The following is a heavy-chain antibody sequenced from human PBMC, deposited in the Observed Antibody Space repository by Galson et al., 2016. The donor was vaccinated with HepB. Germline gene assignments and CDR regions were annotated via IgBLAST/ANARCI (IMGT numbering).Heavy chain of an antibody. CDR1: GVTFTSSA. Sequence: QSGAEVKKPGPSVKVSCKASGVTFTSSAVQWVRQARGQRLEWIGWIVVGSGNTNYAQKFQERVTITRDMSTSTAYMELSSLRSEDTAVYYCAGEEWLLSGVLDYWGQGTLVTVSS. D-gene: IGHD3-3*01. CDR3: AGEEWLLSGVLDY. CDR2: IVVGSGNT. J-gene: IGHJ4*02. V-gene: IGHV1-58*01.